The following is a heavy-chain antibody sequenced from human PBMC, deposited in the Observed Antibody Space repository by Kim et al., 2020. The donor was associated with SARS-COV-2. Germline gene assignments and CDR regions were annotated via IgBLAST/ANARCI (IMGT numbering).Heavy chain of an antibody. CDR1: GFTFSSYW. CDR3: ARDLGSGLRWSDV. J-gene: IGHJ6*02. D-gene: IGHD4-17*01. CDR2: IKQDGSEK. Sequence: GGSLRLSCAASGFTFSSYWMSWVRQAPGKGLEWVANIKQDGSEKYYVDSVKGRFTISRDNAKNSLYLQMNSLRAEDTAVYYCARDLGSGLRWSDVWGQGTTVTVSS. V-gene: IGHV3-7*03.